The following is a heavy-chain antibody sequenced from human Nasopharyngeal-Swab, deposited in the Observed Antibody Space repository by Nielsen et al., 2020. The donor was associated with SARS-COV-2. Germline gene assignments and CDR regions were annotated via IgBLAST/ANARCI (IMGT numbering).Heavy chain of an antibody. J-gene: IGHJ6*02. CDR1: GFTFSSYW. Sequence: GESLKISCAASGFTFSSYWMHWVRQAPGKGLVWVSRINSDGSRTSYADSVKGRFTISRDNAKNTLYLQMNSLRAEDTAVYYCARGAVMSDSSEYYYYYYGMDVWGQGTTVTVSS. CDR3: ARGAVMSDSSEYYYYYYGMDV. D-gene: IGHD3-22*01. V-gene: IGHV3-74*01. CDR2: INSDGSRT.